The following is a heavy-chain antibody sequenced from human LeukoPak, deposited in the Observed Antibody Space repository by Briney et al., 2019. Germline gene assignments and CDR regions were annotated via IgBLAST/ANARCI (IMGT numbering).Heavy chain of an antibody. CDR2: IKEDGSEK. CDR1: GFSFSNYW. V-gene: IGHV3-7*01. J-gene: IGHJ4*02. D-gene: IGHD2-2*01. CDR3: ARGSSTHGEYYFDY. Sequence: GGSLRLSCAASGFSFSNYWMSWFRQTPRKGLEWVGNIKEDGSEKYYLDSVKGRFTISRDNTHNSVFLLMSSLRAEDTAVYYCARGSSTHGEYYFDYWGQGTLVTVSS.